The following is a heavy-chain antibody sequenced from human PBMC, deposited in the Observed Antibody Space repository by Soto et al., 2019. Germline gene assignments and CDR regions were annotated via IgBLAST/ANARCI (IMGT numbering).Heavy chain of an antibody. CDR3: ARDRWDYDFWSGYYGHGMDV. CDR2: INPNSGGT. V-gene: IGHV1-2*04. J-gene: IGHJ6*02. D-gene: IGHD3-3*01. CDR1: GYTFTGYY. Sequence: GSSVKVSCKASGYTFTGYYMHWVRQAPGQGLEWMGWINPNSGGTNYAQKFQGWVTMTRDTSISTAYMELSRLRSDDTAVYYCARDRWDYDFWSGYYGHGMDVWGQGTTVTVSS.